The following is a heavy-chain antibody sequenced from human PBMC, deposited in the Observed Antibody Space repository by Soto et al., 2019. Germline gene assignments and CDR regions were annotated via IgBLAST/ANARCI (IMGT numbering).Heavy chain of an antibody. Sequence: ASETLSLTCTVSGGSISSYYWSWIRQPPGKGLEWIGYFFYTGSTNYNPSLKSRVSISIDTSKNQVSLKLSSLTAADTAIYYCARRTYGYPDYWGQGTLVTVSS. V-gene: IGHV4-59*01. CDR2: FFYTGST. J-gene: IGHJ4*02. D-gene: IGHD5-18*01. CDR1: GGSISSYY. CDR3: ARRTYGYPDY.